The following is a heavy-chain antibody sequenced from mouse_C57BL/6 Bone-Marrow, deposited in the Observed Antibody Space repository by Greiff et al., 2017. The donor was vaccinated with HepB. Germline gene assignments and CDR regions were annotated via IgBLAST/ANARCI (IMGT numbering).Heavy chain of an antibody. CDR1: GFNIKDDY. CDR2: IDPENGDT. CDR3: TLFITTVVGVDY. Sequence: EVHLVESGAELVRPGASVKLSCTASGFNIKDDYMHWVKQRPEQGLEWIGWIDPENGDTEYASKFQGKATITADTSSNTAYLQLSSLTSEDTAVYYCTLFITTVVGVDYWGQGTTLTVSS. J-gene: IGHJ2*01. D-gene: IGHD1-1*01. V-gene: IGHV14-4*01.